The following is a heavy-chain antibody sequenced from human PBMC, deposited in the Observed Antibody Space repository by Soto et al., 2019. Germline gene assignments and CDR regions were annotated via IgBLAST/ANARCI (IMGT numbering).Heavy chain of an antibody. CDR1: GFTFSSYA. V-gene: IGHV3-23*01. Sequence: PGGSLRLSCAASGFTFSSYAMSWVRQAPGKGLEWVSAISGSGGSTYYADSVKGRFTISRDNSKNTLYLQMNSLRAEDTAVYYCAQGVGGSSESDYYYYGMDVWGQGTTVTVSS. CDR2: ISGSGGST. D-gene: IGHD6-6*01. CDR3: AQGVGGSSESDYYYYGMDV. J-gene: IGHJ6*02.